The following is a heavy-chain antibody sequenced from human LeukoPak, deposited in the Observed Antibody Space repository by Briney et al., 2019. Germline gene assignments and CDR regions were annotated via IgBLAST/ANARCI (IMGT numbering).Heavy chain of an antibody. CDR3: ARGPTVAGIGAYYYYYGMDV. V-gene: IGHV1-18*01. D-gene: IGHD6-19*01. Sequence: RASVKVSCKASGYTFTSYGISWVRQAPGQGLEWMGWISAYNGNTNYAQKLQGRVTMTTDTSTSTAYMELRSLRSDDTAVYYCARGPTVAGIGAYYYYYGMDVWGQGTTVTVSS. CDR1: GYTFTSYG. J-gene: IGHJ6*02. CDR2: ISAYNGNT.